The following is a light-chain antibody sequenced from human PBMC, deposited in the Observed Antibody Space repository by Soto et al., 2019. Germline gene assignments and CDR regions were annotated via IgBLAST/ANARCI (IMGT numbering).Light chain of an antibody. V-gene: IGKV3-20*01. CDR3: QQYGSSPLT. Sequence: EIVLTQSPGTLSLSPGERATPSCRARQSVSSGYLAWYQQKPGQAPRLLIYGASSRATGIPDRFSGSESVTDFTLTISRLDPEDFAVYYCQQYGSSPLTFGGGTKVEVK. CDR1: QSVSSGY. CDR2: GAS. J-gene: IGKJ4*01.